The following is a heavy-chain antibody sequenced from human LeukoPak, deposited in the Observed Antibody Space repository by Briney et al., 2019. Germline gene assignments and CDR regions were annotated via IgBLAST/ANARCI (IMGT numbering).Heavy chain of an antibody. J-gene: IGHJ3*02. V-gene: IGHV1-69*13. Sequence: SVKVSCKASGGTFSSYAISWVRQAPGPGLEWMGGIIPIFGTANYAQKFQGRVTITADESTSTAYMELSSLRSEDTAVYYCARVRGNDVPVAFDIWGQGTMVTVSS. CDR1: GGTFSSYA. D-gene: IGHD1-1*01. CDR2: IIPIFGTA. CDR3: ARVRGNDVPVAFDI.